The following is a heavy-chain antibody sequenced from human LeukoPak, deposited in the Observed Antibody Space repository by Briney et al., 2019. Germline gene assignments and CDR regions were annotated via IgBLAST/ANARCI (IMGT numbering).Heavy chain of an antibody. Sequence: SGPTLVKATQTLTLTCTFSGFSLSTSGVRVGWIRQPPGKALEWLALIYWKDDKRYSPSLRNRLTIIQDTSKNQVVLTMTNMDPVDTATYYCAHCYGHNWFDPWGQGTLVTVSS. CDR2: IYWKDDK. D-gene: IGHD5-18*01. J-gene: IGHJ5*02. V-gene: IGHV2-5*01. CDR3: AHCYGHNWFDP. CDR1: GFSLSTSGVR.